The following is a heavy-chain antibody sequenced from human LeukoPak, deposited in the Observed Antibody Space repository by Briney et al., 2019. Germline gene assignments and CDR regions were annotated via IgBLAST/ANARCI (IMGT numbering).Heavy chain of an antibody. D-gene: IGHD1/OR15-1a*01. CDR1: GYSFTTYF. CDR2: IFPGDSDT. J-gene: IGHJ4*02. V-gene: IGHV5-51*01. Sequence: GESLKISCKGSGYSFTTYFIGWVRQMPGKGLEWMGIIFPGDSDTAYSPSFQGQVTISADKSINTAYLQWNSLKASDSAMYYCATSESQTKFDYWGQGILVTVSS. CDR3: ATSESQTKFDY.